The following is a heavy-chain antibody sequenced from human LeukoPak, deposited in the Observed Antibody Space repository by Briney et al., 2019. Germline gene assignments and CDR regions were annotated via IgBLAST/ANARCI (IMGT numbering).Heavy chain of an antibody. CDR1: GGSISSGASD. J-gene: IGHJ5*02. CDR2: INHSGST. D-gene: IGHD2-2*02. CDR3: ARGRYCSSTSCYTHWFDP. V-gene: IGHV4-31*03. Sequence: SETLSLTCTVSGGSISSGASDWGWIRQHPKRGLEWVGYINHSGSTYYNPSLGSRVTISVDTSKNQFSLKLSSVTAADTAVYYCARGRYCSSTSCYTHWFDPWGQGTLVTVSS.